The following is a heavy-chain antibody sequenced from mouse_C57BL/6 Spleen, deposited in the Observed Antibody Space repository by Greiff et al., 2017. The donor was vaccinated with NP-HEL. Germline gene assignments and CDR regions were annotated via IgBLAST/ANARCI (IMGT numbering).Heavy chain of an antibody. Sequence: QVQLQQSGPGLVQPSQSLSITCTVSGFSLTSYGVHWVRQSPGKGLEWLGVIWSGGSTDYNAAFISRLSISKDNSKSQVFFKMNSLQADDTAIYYCARNYGNSWFAYWGQGTLVTVSA. CDR1: GFSLTSYG. CDR3: ARNYGNSWFAY. J-gene: IGHJ3*01. D-gene: IGHD2-1*01. V-gene: IGHV2-2*01. CDR2: IWSGGST.